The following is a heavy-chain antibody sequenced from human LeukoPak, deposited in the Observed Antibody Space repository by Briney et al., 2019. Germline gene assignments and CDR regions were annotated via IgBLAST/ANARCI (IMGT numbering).Heavy chain of an antibody. CDR1: GYTFTSFG. CDR3: ARDPPVRAYYDSSGYAY. CDR2: ISAYNGNT. J-gene: IGHJ4*02. Sequence: ASVKVSYKASGYTFTSFGISWVRQAAGQGLEWMGWISAYNGNTNYAQKLQGRVTMTTDTSTSTAYMELRSLRSDDTAVYYCARDPPVRAYYDSSGYAYWGQGTLVTVSS. D-gene: IGHD3-22*01. V-gene: IGHV1-18*01.